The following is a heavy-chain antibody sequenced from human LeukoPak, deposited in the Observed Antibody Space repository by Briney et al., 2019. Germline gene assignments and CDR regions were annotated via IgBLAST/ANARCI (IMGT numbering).Heavy chain of an antibody. CDR2: MNPNSGGT. CDR1: GYTFTSYD. Sequence: ASVKASCKASGYTFTSYDINWVRQATGQGLEWMGWMNPNSGGTNYAQKFQGRVTMTRDTSISTAYMELSRLRSDDTAVYYCARVPNVDTGLDYWGQGTLVTVSS. J-gene: IGHJ4*02. CDR3: ARVPNVDTGLDY. D-gene: IGHD5-18*01. V-gene: IGHV1-2*02.